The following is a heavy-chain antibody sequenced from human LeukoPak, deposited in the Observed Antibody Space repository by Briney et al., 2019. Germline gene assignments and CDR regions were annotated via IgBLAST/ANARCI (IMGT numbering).Heavy chain of an antibody. V-gene: IGHV1-2*02. CDR2: INPNSGGT. J-gene: IGHJ1*01. Sequence: ASVKVSCKASGCTFTGDYMHWVRQAPGQGLEWMGWINPNSGGTNYAQKFQGRVTMTRDTSISTAYMELSRLRSDDTAVYYCAREGSGWYMDFQHWGQGTLVTVSS. CDR3: AREGSGWYMDFQH. CDR1: GCTFTGDY. D-gene: IGHD6-19*01.